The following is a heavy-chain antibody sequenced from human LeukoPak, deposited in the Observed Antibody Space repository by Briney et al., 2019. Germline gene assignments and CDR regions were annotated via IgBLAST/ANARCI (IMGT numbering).Heavy chain of an antibody. J-gene: IGHJ4*02. CDR2: ISYDGSNK. V-gene: IGHV3-30*14. D-gene: IGHD1-26*01. CDR1: GFTFSSYA. CDR3: ATHRPWELQSAFDY. Sequence: PGRSLRLSCAASGFTFSSYAMHWVRQAPGKGLEWVAVISYDGSNKYYADSVKGRFTISRDNSKNTVYLQMNSLRAEDTAVYYCATHRPWELQSAFDYWGQGTLVTVSS.